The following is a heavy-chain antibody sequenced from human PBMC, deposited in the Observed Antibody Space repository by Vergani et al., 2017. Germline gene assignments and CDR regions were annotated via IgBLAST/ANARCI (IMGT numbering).Heavy chain of an antibody. J-gene: IGHJ5*02. D-gene: IGHD5-18*01. Sequence: QVQLVQSGAEVKKPGSSVKVSCKASGGTFSSYAISWVRQAPGQGLEWMGGIIPIFGTANYAQKFQGRVTITADESTSTAYMELSSLRSEDTAVYYCAREGDTAMVHGAQVSWGFDRWGQGTLVTVSS. CDR1: GGTFSSYA. V-gene: IGHV1-69*01. CDR3: AREGDTAMVHGAQVSWGFDR. CDR2: IIPIFGTA.